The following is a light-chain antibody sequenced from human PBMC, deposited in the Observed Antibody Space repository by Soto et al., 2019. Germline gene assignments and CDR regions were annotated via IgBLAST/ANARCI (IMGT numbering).Light chain of an antibody. CDR3: MQALQTPLT. CDR2: LGS. V-gene: IGKV2-28*01. J-gene: IGKJ4*01. Sequence: DIVMTQSPLSLSVTPGEPASISCRSSQSLLHTNAYNYLDWYLQKPGQSPQLLIYLGSNRASGVPDRFSGSGSGTDFTLKISRVEAEDVGVYYGMQALQTPLTFGGGTKVEIK. CDR1: QSLLHTNAYNY.